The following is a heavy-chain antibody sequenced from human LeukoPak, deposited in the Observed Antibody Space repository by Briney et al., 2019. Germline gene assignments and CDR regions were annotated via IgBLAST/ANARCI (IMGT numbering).Heavy chain of an antibody. V-gene: IGHV2-5*02. CDR1: GFSRSTRGVG. J-gene: IGHJ4*02. CDR2: IYWDGDK. CDR3: AHLVATTTTFDY. Sequence: SGPTLVKPTQTLTPTCTFSGFSRSTRGVGVVWIRHPPGKALEWLALIYWDGDKRYSPSLKSRLSITKDTSKNQVVLTMTNMDPVDTATYYCAHLVATTTTFDYWGQGTLVTVSS. D-gene: IGHD1-26*01.